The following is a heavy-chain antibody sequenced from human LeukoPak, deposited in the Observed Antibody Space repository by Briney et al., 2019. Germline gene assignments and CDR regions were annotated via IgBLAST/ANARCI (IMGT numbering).Heavy chain of an antibody. CDR3: ARVDYGGNPCTFDV. CDR2: ISSRGST. Sequence: SETLSLTCSVSGGSISGSSYYWGWVRQPPGKGLEWIGSISSRGSTYYNPSLKTRVTISVDTSKNQFSLKLTSVTAADTAVYYCARVDYGGNPCTFDVWGQGTMVTVSS. CDR1: GGSISGSSYY. V-gene: IGHV4-39*01. D-gene: IGHD4-23*01. J-gene: IGHJ3*01.